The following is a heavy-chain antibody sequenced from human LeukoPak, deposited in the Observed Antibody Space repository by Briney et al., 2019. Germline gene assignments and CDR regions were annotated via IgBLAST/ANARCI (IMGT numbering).Heavy chain of an antibody. CDR1: GFTFSSYW. Sequence: PGGSLRLSCAASGFTFSSYWMSWVRQAPGKGLEWVANIKQDGSEKYYVDSVKGRFTISRDNAKNSLYLQMSSLRAEDTAVYYCARQIQLEYYYYGMDVWGKGTTVTVSS. J-gene: IGHJ6*04. CDR3: ARQIQLEYYYYGMDV. D-gene: IGHD5-18*01. CDR2: IKQDGSEK. V-gene: IGHV3-7*03.